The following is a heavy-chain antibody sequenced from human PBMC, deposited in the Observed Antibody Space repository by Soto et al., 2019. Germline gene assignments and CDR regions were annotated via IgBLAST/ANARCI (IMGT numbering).Heavy chain of an antibody. CDR1: GGSISSSSYY. CDR2: IYYSGST. V-gene: IGHV4-39*01. D-gene: IGHD6-13*01. J-gene: IGHJ3*02. Sequence: QLQLQESGPGLVKPSETLSLTCTVSGGSISSSSYYWGWIRQPPGKGLEWIGSIYYSGSTYYNPSLKSRVTISVDTSKNQFSLKLSSVTAADTAVYYCARPAALLIAAAGTGAFDIWGQGTMVTVSS. CDR3: ARPAALLIAAAGTGAFDI.